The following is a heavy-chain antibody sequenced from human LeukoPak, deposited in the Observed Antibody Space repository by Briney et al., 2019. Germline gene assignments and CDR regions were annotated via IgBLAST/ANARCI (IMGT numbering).Heavy chain of an antibody. V-gene: IGHV3-74*01. Sequence: GGSLRLSCAASGFTLSDYWMNWVRQVPGKGPVWVSHISPDGRNIAYADSVKGRFTISRDNAKNSLYSQMNSLRAEDTAVYYCARVPHAMVRGVIITEFYFDYWGQGTLVTVSS. J-gene: IGHJ4*02. CDR3: ARVPHAMVRGVIITEFYFDY. CDR1: GFTLSDYW. CDR2: ISPDGRNI. D-gene: IGHD3-10*01.